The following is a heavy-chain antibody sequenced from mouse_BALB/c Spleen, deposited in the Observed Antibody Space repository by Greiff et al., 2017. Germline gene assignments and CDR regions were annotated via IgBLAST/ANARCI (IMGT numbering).Heavy chain of an antibody. V-gene: IGHV5-9-4*01. Sequence: EVHLVESGGGLVQPGGSLKLSCAASGFTFSSYAMSWVRQSPEKRLEWVAEISSGGSYTYYPDTVTGRFTISRDNAKNTLYLEMSSLRSEDTAMYYCARDYEGAWFAYWGQGTLVTVSA. CDR3: ARDYEGAWFAY. D-gene: IGHD2-3*01. CDR1: GFTFSSYA. CDR2: ISSGGSYT. J-gene: IGHJ3*01.